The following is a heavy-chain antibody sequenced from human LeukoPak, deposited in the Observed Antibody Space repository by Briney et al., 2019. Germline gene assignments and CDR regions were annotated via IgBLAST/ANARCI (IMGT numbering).Heavy chain of an antibody. CDR2: IYSGGST. J-gene: IGHJ6*02. Sequence: PGGSLSLSCAASGLTVSCYYMTWVRQARGNGLEWVSVIYSGGSTYCADSVKGRFTISRDNSKNTLYLQMNSLRAEDTAVYYCARDDYYYGMDVWGQGTTVTVSS. CDR1: GLTVSCYY. CDR3: ARDDYYYGMDV. V-gene: IGHV3-53*01.